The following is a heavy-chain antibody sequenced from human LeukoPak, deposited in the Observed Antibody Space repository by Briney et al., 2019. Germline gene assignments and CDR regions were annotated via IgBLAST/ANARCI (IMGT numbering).Heavy chain of an antibody. Sequence: GGSLRLSCAASGFTVSTNYMNWVRQAPGKGLGWVSILYSGSSTYYADSVEGRFTISRDSSKNTLFLQMNDLRAEDTAVYYCARVGDHFHWYLDLWGRGTLVTVSS. V-gene: IGHV3-53*01. J-gene: IGHJ2*01. CDR2: LYSGSST. CDR3: ARVGDHFHWYLDL. CDR1: GFTVSTNY. D-gene: IGHD3-3*02.